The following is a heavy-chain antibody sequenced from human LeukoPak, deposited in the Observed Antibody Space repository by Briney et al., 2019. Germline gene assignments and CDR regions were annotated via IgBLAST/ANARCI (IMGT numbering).Heavy chain of an antibody. Sequence: GGSLRLSCAASRFTFSSYGMHWVRQAPGKGLEWVAVISYDGSNKYYADSVKGRFTISRDNSKNTLYLQMSSLRAEDTALYYCAKHGTYNRFDYWGQGTLLTVSS. J-gene: IGHJ4*02. CDR3: AKHGTYNRFDY. CDR1: RFTFSSYG. CDR2: ISYDGSNK. V-gene: IGHV3-30*18. D-gene: IGHD1-1*01.